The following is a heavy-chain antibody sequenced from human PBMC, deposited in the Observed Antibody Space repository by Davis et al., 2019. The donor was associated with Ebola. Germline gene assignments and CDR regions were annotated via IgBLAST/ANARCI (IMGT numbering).Heavy chain of an antibody. D-gene: IGHD3-22*01. CDR1: GCRFTSYY. Sequence: ASVKVSCKASGCRFTSYYMHWVRQAPGQGLEWMGIINPITGGTSYAQHFQVRVNMTRDTSTSTVYMELSSLRSEDTAVYYCAREGGRYYDSSGYVFDIWGQGTMVKVSS. CDR2: INPITGGT. CDR3: AREGGRYYDSSGYVFDI. V-gene: IGHV1-46*01. J-gene: IGHJ3*02.